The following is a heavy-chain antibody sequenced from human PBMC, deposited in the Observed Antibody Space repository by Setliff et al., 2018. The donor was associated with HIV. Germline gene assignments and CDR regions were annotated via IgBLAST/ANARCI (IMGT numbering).Heavy chain of an antibody. CDR1: GGSISSSSYY. V-gene: IGHV4-39*01. CDR2: IYYSGDT. CDR3: VRQHGDYAFGS. D-gene: IGHD4-17*01. Sequence: SETLSLTCTVSGGSISSSSYYWGWIRQPPGKGLEWIGSIYYSGDTTYNPSLKSRVNMFIDTSKKQFSLRLSSVTAADTAVYYCVRQHGDYAFGSWGQGTLVTVSS. J-gene: IGHJ5*01.